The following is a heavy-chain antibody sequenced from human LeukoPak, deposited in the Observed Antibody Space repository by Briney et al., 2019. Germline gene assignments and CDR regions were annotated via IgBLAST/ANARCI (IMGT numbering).Heavy chain of an antibody. V-gene: IGHV4-59*12. Sequence: PSETLSLTCTVSGGSISSYYWSWIRQPPGKGLEWIGYIYYSGSTNYNPSLKSRVTISVDTSKNQFSLKLSSVTAADTAVYYCARGRNDFWSGRYYYYMDVWGKGTTVTVSS. CDR2: IYYSGST. CDR3: ARGRNDFWSGRYYYYMDV. CDR1: GGSISSYY. D-gene: IGHD3-3*01. J-gene: IGHJ6*03.